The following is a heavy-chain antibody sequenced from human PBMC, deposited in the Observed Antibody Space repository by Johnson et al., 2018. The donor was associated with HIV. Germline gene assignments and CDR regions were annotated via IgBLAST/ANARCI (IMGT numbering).Heavy chain of an antibody. J-gene: IGHJ3*02. D-gene: IGHD3-22*01. CDR3: AKGHSSGYPKDAFDI. CDR2: IRYDGDIT. CDR1: GFTFSSNY. V-gene: IGHV3-30*02. Sequence: VQLVESGGGVVQPGGSLRLSCVASGFTFSSNYMSWVRQAPGKGLEWVAFIRYDGDITYYVDSVKGRFTISRDNSKNTLYLQMNSLRTEDTAMYYCAKGHSSGYPKDAFDIWGRGTIVTVSS.